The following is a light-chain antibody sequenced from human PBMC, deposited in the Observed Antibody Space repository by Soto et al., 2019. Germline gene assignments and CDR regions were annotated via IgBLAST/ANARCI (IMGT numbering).Light chain of an antibody. V-gene: IGKV1-9*01. CDR1: QGISSY. J-gene: IGKJ4*01. CDR2: AAS. Sequence: DIQLTQSPSFLSASVGDRVTITCRASQGISSYLAWYQQEPGKAPKLLIYAASTLQSGVPSRFSGSGSGTEFTLTISSLQPEDFATYYCQQVNTYPLTFGGGTMVEIK. CDR3: QQVNTYPLT.